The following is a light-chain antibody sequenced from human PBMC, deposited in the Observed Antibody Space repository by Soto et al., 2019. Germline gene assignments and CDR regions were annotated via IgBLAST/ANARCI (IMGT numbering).Light chain of an antibody. Sequence: QPVLTQPPSVSGAPGQRVTISCPGSSSNIGAGYDVHWYQQLPGTAPKLLIYGDSNRPSGVPDRFSGSKSGTSTSLAITGLQAEDEADYYCQSYDNSLSGSLFGTGTKLTVL. CDR2: GDS. J-gene: IGLJ1*01. CDR1: SSNIGAGYD. V-gene: IGLV1-40*01. CDR3: QSYDNSLSGSL.